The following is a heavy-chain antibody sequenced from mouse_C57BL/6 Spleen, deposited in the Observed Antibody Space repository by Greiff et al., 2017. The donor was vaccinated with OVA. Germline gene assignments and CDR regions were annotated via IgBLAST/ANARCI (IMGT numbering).Heavy chain of an antibody. V-gene: IGHV1-69*01. D-gene: IGHD2-12*01. Sequence: QVQLQQPGAELVMPGASVKLSCKASGYTFTSYWMHWVKQRPGQGLEWIGEIDPSDSYTNYNQKFKGKSTLTVDKSSSTAYMQLSSLTSEDSAVYYCARLTTRMDYWGQGTSVTVSS. CDR2: IDPSDSYT. J-gene: IGHJ4*01. CDR1: GYTFTSYW. CDR3: ARLTTRMDY.